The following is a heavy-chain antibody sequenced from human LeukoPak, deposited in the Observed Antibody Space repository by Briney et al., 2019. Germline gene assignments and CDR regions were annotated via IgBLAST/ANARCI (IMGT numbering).Heavy chain of an antibody. CDR1: GGSISSYY. J-gene: IGHJ3*02. Sequence: SETLSLTCTVSGGSISSYYWSWIRQPPGKGLEWIGYIYYSGSTNYNPSLKSRVTISVDTSKNQFSLKLSSVTAADTAVYYCARLGDGDFDTFDIWGQGTMVTVSS. CDR3: ARLGDGDFDTFDI. CDR2: IYYSGST. D-gene: IGHD4-17*01. V-gene: IGHV4-59*08.